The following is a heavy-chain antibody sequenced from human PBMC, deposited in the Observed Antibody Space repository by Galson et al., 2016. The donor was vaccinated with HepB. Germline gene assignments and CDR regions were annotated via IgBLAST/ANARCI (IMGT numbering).Heavy chain of an antibody. CDR2: MNPNSGNT. CDR3: SSDRWEKVGYYYYYGMDV. CDR1: GHTLNTYD. J-gene: IGHJ6*02. D-gene: IGHD1-26*01. Sequence: SVKVSCKASGHTLNTYDINWVRQAPGQGLEWMGWMNPNSGNTGYAQKFQGRVTLTKNPSTSTAYMEVSSLRYEDTAVYYCSSDRWEKVGYYYYYGMDVWGQWTTFTVSS. V-gene: IGHV1-8*01.